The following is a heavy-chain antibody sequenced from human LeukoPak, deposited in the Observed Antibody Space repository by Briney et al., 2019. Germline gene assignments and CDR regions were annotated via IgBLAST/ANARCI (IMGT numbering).Heavy chain of an antibody. Sequence: GGSLRLSCAASAFTFSSYGMHWVRQAPGKGLEWVSGISPNGVITYYADSVKGRFTISRDNSKGTVYLQMNSLRPEDTAVYYCAKDDAWLQYGNWGRGTLVTVSS. CDR2: ISPNGVIT. D-gene: IGHD5-24*01. CDR3: AKDDAWLQYGN. V-gene: IGHV3-23*01. CDR1: AFTFSSYG. J-gene: IGHJ4*02.